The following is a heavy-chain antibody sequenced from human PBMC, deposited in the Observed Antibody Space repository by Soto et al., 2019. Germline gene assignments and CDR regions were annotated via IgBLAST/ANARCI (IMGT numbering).Heavy chain of an antibody. J-gene: IGHJ3*02. CDR1: GITFSSYA. D-gene: IGHD6-13*01. Sequence: GGSLRLSCAASGITFSSYAMSWVRQAPGKGLEWVSTISAGGGYTYYADSVKGRFTISRDNSKNTLYLQMNSLRAEDTAVYYCAKDGSSYYPTRLPDAFDIWGQGTMVTVSS. CDR2: ISAGGGYT. CDR3: AKDGSSYYPTRLPDAFDI. V-gene: IGHV3-23*01.